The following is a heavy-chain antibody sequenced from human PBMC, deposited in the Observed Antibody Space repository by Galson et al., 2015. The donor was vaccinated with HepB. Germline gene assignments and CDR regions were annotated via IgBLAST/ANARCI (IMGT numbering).Heavy chain of an antibody. CDR2: MQADGRNK. CDR1: GFIFSAYG. V-gene: IGHV3-30*12. Sequence: SLRLSCAGSGFIFSAYGMHWVRQAPGKGLEWVAFMQADGRNKYYADSVKARFTISRDNSKSTLYLQINSLRAEDTAVYYCARVADADYGDHSHFDYWGQGTLVTVSS. D-gene: IGHD4-17*01. J-gene: IGHJ4*02. CDR3: ARVADADYGDHSHFDY.